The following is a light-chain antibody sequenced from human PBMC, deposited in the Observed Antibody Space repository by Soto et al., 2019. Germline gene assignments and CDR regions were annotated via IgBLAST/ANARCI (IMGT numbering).Light chain of an antibody. CDR2: GAS. V-gene: IGKV3-20*01. CDR3: QQYGSSRGA. J-gene: IGKJ1*01. Sequence: EIVLTQSPGTLSLSPGERATLSCRASQSVSSSYLAWYQQKPGQAPRLLIYGASSRATGIPDRFSGSGSGTVFTLTISRLEPEDFAVYYCQQYGSSRGAFGQGTKVEI. CDR1: QSVSSSY.